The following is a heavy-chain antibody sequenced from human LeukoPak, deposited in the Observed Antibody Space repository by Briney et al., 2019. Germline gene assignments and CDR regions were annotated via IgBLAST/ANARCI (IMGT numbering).Heavy chain of an antibody. CDR2: IHYSGST. D-gene: IGHD6-19*01. Sequence: SETLSLTCSASGGSMSNHYWSWIRQPPGKGLEWIGYIHYSGSTVYNPSLKSRVTISVDTSKNQFYLKVASVTAADTAVYFCVRGGWSVDLWGQGTLVTVSS. CDR3: VRGGWSVDL. V-gene: IGHV4-59*11. J-gene: IGHJ5*02. CDR1: GGSMSNHY.